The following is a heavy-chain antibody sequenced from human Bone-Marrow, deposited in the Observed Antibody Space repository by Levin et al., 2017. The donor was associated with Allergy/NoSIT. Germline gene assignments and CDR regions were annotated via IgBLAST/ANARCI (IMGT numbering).Heavy chain of an antibody. V-gene: IGHV3-64D*06. D-gene: IGHD3-22*01. CDR2: ISKNGDVI. CDR3: VTDHHHGGYGYGPLEY. J-gene: IGHJ4*02. Sequence: AGGSLRLSCSASGYSFSSYAMEWVRQTPGGGLEFLASISKNGDVIFHADSVKDRFTISRDNSKETLFLHMASLRPEDTAVYYCVTDHHHGGYGYGPLEYWGQGTLVTVSS. CDR1: GYSFSSYA.